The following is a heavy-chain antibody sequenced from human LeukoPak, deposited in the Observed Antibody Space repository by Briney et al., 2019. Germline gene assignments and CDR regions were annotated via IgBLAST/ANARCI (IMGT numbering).Heavy chain of an antibody. CDR2: ISAGGDT. Sequence: PGGSLRLSCAASGFTFSNYGMSWVRQAPGKGLEWVSTISAGGDTYYANSVGGRFTISRGISKNTLYLQMNSLRAEDTAVYYCAKTFNWNYFDYWGQGTLVTVSP. CDR1: GFTFSNYG. CDR3: AKTFNWNYFDY. V-gene: IGHV3-23*01. J-gene: IGHJ4*02. D-gene: IGHD1-1*01.